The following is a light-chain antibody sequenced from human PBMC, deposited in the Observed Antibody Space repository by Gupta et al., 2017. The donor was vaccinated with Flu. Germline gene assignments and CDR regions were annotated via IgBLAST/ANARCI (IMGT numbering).Light chain of an antibody. V-gene: IGLV3-19*01. CDR3: NSRDSSGNHPVV. CDR2: GKN. J-gene: IGLJ2*01. Sequence: SSELTQDPAVSVALGQTVRITCQGDSLRSYYASWYQQKPGQAPVLVIYGKNNRPSGIPDRFSGSSSGNTASLTITGAQAEDEADYYCNSRDSSGNHPVVFGGGKKLTVL. CDR1: SLRSYY.